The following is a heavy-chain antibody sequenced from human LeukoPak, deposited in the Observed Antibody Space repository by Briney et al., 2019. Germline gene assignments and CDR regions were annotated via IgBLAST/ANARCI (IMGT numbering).Heavy chain of an antibody. V-gene: IGHV4-39*07. CDR3: ARVSWFPGTSYYYMDV. D-gene: IGHD1-1*01. Sequence: SETLSLTCTVSGGSISSSSYYWGWIRQPPGKGLEWIGSIQYSGSTNYNPSLKSRVTISVDTSKNQFSLKLSSVTTADTAVYYCARVSWFPGTSYYYMDVWGKGTTVTVSS. CDR2: IQYSGST. J-gene: IGHJ6*03. CDR1: GGSISSSSYY.